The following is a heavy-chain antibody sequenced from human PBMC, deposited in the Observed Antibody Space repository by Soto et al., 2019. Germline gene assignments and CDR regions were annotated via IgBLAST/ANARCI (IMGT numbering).Heavy chain of an antibody. Sequence: PGKGLEWIGYIYYSGSTNYNPSLKSRVTISVDTSKNQFSLKLSSVTAADTAVYYCAAQGIAAAGSDYWGQGTLVTVSS. D-gene: IGHD6-13*01. V-gene: IGHV4-59*08. J-gene: IGHJ4*02. CDR3: AAQGIAAAGSDY. CDR2: IYYSGST.